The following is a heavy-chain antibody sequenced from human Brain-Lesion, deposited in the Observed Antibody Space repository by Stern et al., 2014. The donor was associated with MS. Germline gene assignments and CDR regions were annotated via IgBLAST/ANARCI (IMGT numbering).Heavy chain of an antibody. V-gene: IGHV1-2*02. CDR2: INPNTGGT. Sequence: QLVQSGAEVKKPGASVKVSCKASGYIFTGYYIHWVRQAPGQGLEWVAWINPNTGGTKYAQKSQGRVTMIRDTSISTAYVALSSLTSDDTAVYYCARDQRGITIFGVVTDYYYLGMDVWGQGTTVTVSS. D-gene: IGHD3-3*01. CDR3: ARDQRGITIFGVVTDYYYLGMDV. J-gene: IGHJ6*02. CDR1: GYIFTGYY.